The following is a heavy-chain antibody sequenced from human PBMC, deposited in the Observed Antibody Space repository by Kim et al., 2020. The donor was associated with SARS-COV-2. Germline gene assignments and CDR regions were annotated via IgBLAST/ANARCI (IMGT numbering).Heavy chain of an antibody. V-gene: IGHV1-3*04. CDR2: INTGNGNT. J-gene: IGHJ4*02. CDR3: ARVGSATGKDLYH. CDR1: GYTFTNYA. Sequence: ASVKVSCKASGYTFTNYAVHWVRQAPGQRLEWMGWINTGNGNTKYSQRFQGRVTITKDTSASTVYMELGSLRSEDTAVFYCARVGSATGKDLYHWGQGTLVAVSS. D-gene: IGHD3-9*01.